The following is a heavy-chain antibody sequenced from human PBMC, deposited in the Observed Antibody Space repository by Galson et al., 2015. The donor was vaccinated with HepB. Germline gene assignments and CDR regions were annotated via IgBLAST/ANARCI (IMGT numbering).Heavy chain of an antibody. CDR2: IGPNNGIT. CDR1: GYTFTSYG. J-gene: IGHJ6*03. V-gene: IGHV1-18*01. Sequence: SVKVSCKASGYTFTSYGISWVRQAPGQGFEWMGWIGPNNGITNYAQKLQGRVTLTTDTSTSTAYMEVRSLRSDDTAVYYCARDRIMDVWGKGTTVTVSS. CDR3: ARDRIMDV. D-gene: IGHD2/OR15-2a*01.